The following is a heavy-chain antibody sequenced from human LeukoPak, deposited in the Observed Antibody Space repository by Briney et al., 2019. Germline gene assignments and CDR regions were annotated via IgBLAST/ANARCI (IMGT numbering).Heavy chain of an antibody. CDR3: ARGGRGGMIVVPRL. J-gene: IGHJ3*01. V-gene: IGHV4-34*01. CDR1: GGSISSYY. CDR2: INHSGST. Sequence: SETLSLTCTVSGGSISSYYWSWIRQPPGKGLEWIGEINHSGSTNYNPSLKSRVTISVDTSKNQFSLKLSSVTAADTAVYYCARGGRGGMIVVPRLWGQGTMVTVSS. D-gene: IGHD3-22*01.